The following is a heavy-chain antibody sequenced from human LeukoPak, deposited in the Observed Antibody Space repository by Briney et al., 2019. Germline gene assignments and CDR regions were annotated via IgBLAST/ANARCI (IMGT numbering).Heavy chain of an antibody. CDR3: ARLPILGVVDY. CDR2: IYYGGLT. Sequence: GSLRLTCSVSGGSINTRSYYWGWIRQPPGKGLEWIGSIYYGGLTYHNPSLKSRVTLSADTSRNHFFLKVNSVTAADTSVYYCARLPILGVVDYWGQGVLVTVSS. V-gene: IGHV4-39*02. D-gene: IGHD1-26*01. J-gene: IGHJ4*02. CDR1: GGSINTRSYY.